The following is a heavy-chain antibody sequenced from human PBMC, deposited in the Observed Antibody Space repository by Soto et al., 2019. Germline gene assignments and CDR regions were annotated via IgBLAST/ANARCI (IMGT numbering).Heavy chain of an antibody. D-gene: IGHD6-19*01. CDR1: GFTFSDHY. Sequence: EVQLVESGGGLVQPGGSLRLSCAVSGFTFSDHYMDWVRQAPGKGLEWVGRTRDKANNYTTKYAASVKGRFTISRDDSKHALYLQMNSLRTDDTAVYYCARGEGSCWYVEYFQHWGQGTLVTVSS. CDR3: ARGEGSCWYVEYFQH. V-gene: IGHV3-72*01. CDR2: TRDKANNYTT. J-gene: IGHJ1*01.